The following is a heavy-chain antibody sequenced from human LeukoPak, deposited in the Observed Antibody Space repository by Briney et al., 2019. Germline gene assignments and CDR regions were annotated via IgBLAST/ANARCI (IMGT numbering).Heavy chain of an antibody. CDR3: ARGVIAAAGFFDY. Sequence: PGGSLRLSCAASGFTFSSCTMNWVRQAPGKGLEWVSAISGSGGNAYYADSVKGRFTISRDNSKNTLYLQMNSLRAEDTAVYYCARGVIAAAGFFDYWGQGTLVNVSS. J-gene: IGHJ4*02. V-gene: IGHV3-23*01. D-gene: IGHD6-13*01. CDR1: GFTFSSCT. CDR2: ISGSGGNA.